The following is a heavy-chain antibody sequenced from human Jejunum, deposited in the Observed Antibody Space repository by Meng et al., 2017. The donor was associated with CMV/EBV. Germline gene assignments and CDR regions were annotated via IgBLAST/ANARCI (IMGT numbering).Heavy chain of an antibody. CDR1: YFFTSFP. CDR2: INPTGGNA. D-gene: IGHD5-24*01. J-gene: IGHJ4*02. Sequence: YFFTSFPMHGVRMAPGRGLEWMGIINPTGGNASYAKKYQGRVTLTRDTSTSTADMELRSLRSEDTAVYFCARDLGADAYNRGYYLDYWGQGTLVTVSS. V-gene: IGHV1-46*01. CDR3: ARDLGADAYNRGYYLDY.